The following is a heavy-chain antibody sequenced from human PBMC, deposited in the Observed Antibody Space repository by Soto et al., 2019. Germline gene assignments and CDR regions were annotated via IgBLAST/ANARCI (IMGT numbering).Heavy chain of an antibody. CDR2: IYYSGST. D-gene: IGHD3-3*02. J-gene: IGHJ5*02. CDR3: ASPKIAFYNWFDP. V-gene: IGHV4-39*01. CDR1: GGSISSSSYY. Sequence: QLQLQESGPGLVKPSETLSLTCTVSGGSISSSSYYWGWIRQPPGKGLEWIGSIYYSGSTYYNPSFKRRFTISVDTSKNHFSLKLSSVTAADTAVYYCASPKIAFYNWFDPWGQGTLVTVSS.